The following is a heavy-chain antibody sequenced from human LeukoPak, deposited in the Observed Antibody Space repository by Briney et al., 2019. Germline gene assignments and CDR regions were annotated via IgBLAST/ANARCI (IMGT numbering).Heavy chain of an antibody. CDR3: ARDSSDYGDYLGDY. J-gene: IGHJ4*02. D-gene: IGHD4-17*01. CDR1: GYTFTGYY. V-gene: IGHV1-2*02. Sequence: ASVKVSCKASGYTFTGYYMHWVRQAPGQGLEWMGWINPNSGGTNYAQKFQGMVTMTRDTSISTAYMELSRLRSDDTAVYYCARDSSDYGDYLGDYWGQGTLVTVSS. CDR2: INPNSGGT.